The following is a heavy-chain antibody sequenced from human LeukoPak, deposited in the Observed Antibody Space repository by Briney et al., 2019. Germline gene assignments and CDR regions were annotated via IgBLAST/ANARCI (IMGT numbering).Heavy chain of an antibody. Sequence: GASVKDSCKASGYTFTSYYMHWVRQAPGQGLEWMGIINPSGGSTSYAQKFQGRVTMTRDTSTSTVYMELSSLRSEDTAVYYCARDRIIGGSSGRWFDPWGQGTLVTVSS. CDR3: ARDRIIGGSSGRWFDP. D-gene: IGHD1-20*01. CDR2: INPSGGST. V-gene: IGHV1-46*01. CDR1: GYTFTSYY. J-gene: IGHJ5*02.